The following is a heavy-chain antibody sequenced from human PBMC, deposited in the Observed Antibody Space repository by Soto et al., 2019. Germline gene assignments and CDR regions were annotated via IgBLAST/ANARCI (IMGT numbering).Heavy chain of an antibody. D-gene: IGHD3-10*01. J-gene: IGHJ4*02. CDR2: ISGGAGST. V-gene: IGHV3-23*01. CDR3: AKEGYVSGFL. Sequence: EVQLLESGGGLVQPGGSLRLSCAVSGFTVTTHAIIWVRQGPGKGLEWVSGISGGAGSTYYADSVKGQFTISRDNPKNALYLQMNSLTADDTAVYYCAKEGYVSGFLWGQGTLVTVSS. CDR1: GFTVTTHA.